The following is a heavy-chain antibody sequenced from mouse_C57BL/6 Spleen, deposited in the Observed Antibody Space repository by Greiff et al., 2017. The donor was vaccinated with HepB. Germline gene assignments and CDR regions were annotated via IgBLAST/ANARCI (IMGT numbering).Heavy chain of an antibody. Sequence: EVQRVESGGGLVKPGGSLKLSCAASGFTFSSYTMSWVRQTPEKRLKWVATISGGGGNTYYPDSVKGRFTISRDNAKNTLYLQMSSLRSEDTALYYCARHTGSTWFAYWGQGTLVTVSA. CDR2: ISGGGGNT. V-gene: IGHV5-9*01. D-gene: IGHD1-1*01. J-gene: IGHJ3*01. CDR1: GFTFSSYT. CDR3: ARHTGSTWFAY.